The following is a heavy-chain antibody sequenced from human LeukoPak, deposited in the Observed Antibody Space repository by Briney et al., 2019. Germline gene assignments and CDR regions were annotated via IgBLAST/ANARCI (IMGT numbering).Heavy chain of an antibody. CDR1: GGSFSGYY. D-gene: IGHD6-6*01. CDR3: ARQVVPGCMDV. J-gene: IGHJ6*03. Sequence: SETLSLTCAVYGGSFSGYYWSWIRQPPGKGLEWIGEMQHSGSTNYNPSLKSRVTISGDTSKNQFSLKLSSVTAADTAVYSCARQVVPGCMDVWGKGTTVTVSS. V-gene: IGHV4-34*01. CDR2: MQHSGST.